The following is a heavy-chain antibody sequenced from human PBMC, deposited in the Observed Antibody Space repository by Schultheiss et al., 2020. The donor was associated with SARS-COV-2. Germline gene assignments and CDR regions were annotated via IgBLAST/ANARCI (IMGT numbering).Heavy chain of an antibody. CDR3: ARHDGLTRIAVGGFDY. D-gene: IGHD6-19*01. CDR2: IYYSGST. Sequence: SETLSLTCTVSGGSISSYYWSWIRQPPGKGLEWIGYIYYSGSTNYNPSLKSRVTISVDTSKNQFSLKLSSVTAADTAVCYCARHDGLTRIAVGGFDYWGQGTLVTVSS. V-gene: IGHV4-59*01. J-gene: IGHJ4*02. CDR1: GGSISSYY.